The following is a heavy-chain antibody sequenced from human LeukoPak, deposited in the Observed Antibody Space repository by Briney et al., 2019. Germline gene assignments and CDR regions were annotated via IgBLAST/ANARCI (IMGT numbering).Heavy chain of an antibody. CDR2: INHSGST. D-gene: IGHD6-19*01. V-gene: IGHV4-34*01. J-gene: IGHJ4*02. Sequence: SETLSLTCAVYGGSFSGYYWSWIRQPPGKGLEWIGEINHSGSTNYNPPLKSRVTISVDTSKNQFSLKLSSVTAADTAVYYCARGKRGGSGWKPYYFDYWGQGTLVTVSS. CDR3: ARGKRGGSGWKPYYFDY. CDR1: GGSFSGYY.